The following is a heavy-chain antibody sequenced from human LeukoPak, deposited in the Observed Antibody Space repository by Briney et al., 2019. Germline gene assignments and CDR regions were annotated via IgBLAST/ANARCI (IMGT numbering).Heavy chain of an antibody. CDR1: GGSISSYY. CDR3: ARYRGASGYHFDY. J-gene: IGHJ4*02. CDR2: IFYSGTT. V-gene: IGHV4-59*12. Sequence: SETLSLTCTVSGGSISSYYWSWIRQPPGKGLEWIGFIFYSGTTNYNPSLKSRVTISVDTSKNQFSLKLNSVTAADTAMYYCARYRGASGYHFDYWGQGTLVTVSS. D-gene: IGHD5-12*01.